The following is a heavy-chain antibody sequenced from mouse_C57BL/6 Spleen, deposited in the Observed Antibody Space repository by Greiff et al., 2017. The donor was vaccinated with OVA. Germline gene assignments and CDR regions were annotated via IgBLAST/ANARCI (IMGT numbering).Heavy chain of an antibody. Sequence: EVKLVESGGGLVKPGGSLKLSCAASGFTFSSYAMSWVRQTPEQRLEWVATISDGGSYTYYPDNVKGRYTISRDNATNNLYLQMSRLKSEDTAMYYCAREWLLRVWFAYWGQGTLVTVSA. CDR1: GFTFSSYA. V-gene: IGHV5-4*01. D-gene: IGHD2-3*01. CDR3: AREWLLRVWFAY. J-gene: IGHJ3*01. CDR2: ISDGGSYT.